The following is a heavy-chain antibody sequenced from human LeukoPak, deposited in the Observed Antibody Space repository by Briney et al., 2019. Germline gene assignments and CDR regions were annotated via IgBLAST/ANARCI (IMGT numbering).Heavy chain of an antibody. D-gene: IGHD6-19*01. CDR3: ARVVAGRRFDP. J-gene: IGHJ5*02. CDR1: GGSISSYH. CDR2: IYYSGST. V-gene: IGHV4-59*01. Sequence: PSETLSLTCTVSGGSISSYHWSWIRQPPGKGLEWIGYIYYSGSTNYNPSLKSRVTISVHTSKNQFSLKVNSVTAADTAVYYCARVVAGRRFDPWGQGTLVTVSS.